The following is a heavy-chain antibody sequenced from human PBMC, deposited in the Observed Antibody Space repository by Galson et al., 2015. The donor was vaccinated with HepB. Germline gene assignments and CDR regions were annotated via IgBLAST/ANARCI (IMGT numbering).Heavy chain of an antibody. Sequence: SLRLSCAASGFNFSTYRMHWVRQAPGKGLVWVSRIHSDGSTTAFADSVRGRFSIPRDNAKSTLFLQMNSLRVDDTAVYFCAREGRTYFFNSGTYHRAFDIWGQGTVVTVSS. CDR2: IHSDGSTT. CDR3: AREGRTYFFNSGTYHRAFDI. J-gene: IGHJ3*02. CDR1: GFNFSTYR. V-gene: IGHV3-74*01. D-gene: IGHD3-10*01.